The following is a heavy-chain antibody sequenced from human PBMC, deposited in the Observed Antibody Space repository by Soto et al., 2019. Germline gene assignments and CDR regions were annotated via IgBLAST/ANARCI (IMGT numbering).Heavy chain of an antibody. CDR3: ATGERNSGTEKPPFQH. CDR2: FDPEDGET. CDR1: GYTLTELS. J-gene: IGHJ1*01. D-gene: IGHD1-26*01. Sequence: ASVKVSCKVSGYTLTELSMHWVRQAPGKGLEWMGGFDPEDGETIYAQKFQGRVTMTEDTSTDTAYMELSSLRSEDTAVYYCATGERNSGTEKPPFQHWGQGTLVTVYS. V-gene: IGHV1-24*01.